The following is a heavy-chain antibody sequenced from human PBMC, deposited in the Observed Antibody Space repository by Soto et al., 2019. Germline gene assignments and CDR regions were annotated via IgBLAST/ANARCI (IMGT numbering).Heavy chain of an antibody. J-gene: IGHJ6*04. V-gene: IGHV4-34*01. CDR3: ARGRAAGYKYYSYCGRDV. CDR2: INHSGST. Sequence: PSETLSLTCAVYGGSFSGYYWSWIRQPPGKGLEWIGEINHSGSTNYNPSLKSRVTISVDTSKNQFSLKLSSVTAADTAVYYCARGRAAGYKYYSYCGRDVWGKGTRVTAPS. CDR1: GGSFSGYY. D-gene: IGHD2-2*02.